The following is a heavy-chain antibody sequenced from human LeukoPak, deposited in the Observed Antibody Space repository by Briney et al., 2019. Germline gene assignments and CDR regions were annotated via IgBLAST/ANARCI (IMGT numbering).Heavy chain of an antibody. V-gene: IGHV4-39*01. Sequence: SETLSLTCTVSGGSIASSSYYWGWIRQPPGKGLEWIGSVYYSGSTFYNPSLKSRVTISVDTSKNQFSLKLSSVTAADTAVYYCARHENGGTTLFDYWGQGTLVTVSS. CDR1: GGSIASSSYY. CDR2: VYYSGST. CDR3: ARHENGGTTLFDY. D-gene: IGHD1-7*01. J-gene: IGHJ4*02.